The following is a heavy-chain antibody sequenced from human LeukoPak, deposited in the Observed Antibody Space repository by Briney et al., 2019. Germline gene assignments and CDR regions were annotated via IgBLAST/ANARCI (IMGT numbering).Heavy chain of an antibody. Sequence: GASVKVSCKTSGDTFTGYYMHWVRQAPGQGLEWMGWICAYTGNTNYAQKLQGRVTMTTDTSTSTAYMELRSLRSDDTAVYYCARDPGNVRFAVRYFDWPPSDYWGQGTLVTVSS. CDR1: GDTFTGYY. J-gene: IGHJ4*02. D-gene: IGHD3-9*01. CDR3: ARDPGNVRFAVRYFDWPPSDY. V-gene: IGHV1-18*04. CDR2: ICAYTGNT.